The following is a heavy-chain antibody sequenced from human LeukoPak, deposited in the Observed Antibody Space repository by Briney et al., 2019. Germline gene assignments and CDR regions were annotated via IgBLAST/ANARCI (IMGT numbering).Heavy chain of an antibody. J-gene: IGHJ4*02. D-gene: IGHD3-10*01. Sequence: GGSLRLSCAASGFTFSSYAMTWVRQPPGKGLEWVSSISNGAGSTYYADSVRGRFSISRDNSKNTVSLQMNSLRAEDTAIYYCAKDLVTGSLDYWGQGTLVTVSS. V-gene: IGHV3-23*01. CDR2: ISNGAGST. CDR1: GFTFSSYA. CDR3: AKDLVTGSLDY.